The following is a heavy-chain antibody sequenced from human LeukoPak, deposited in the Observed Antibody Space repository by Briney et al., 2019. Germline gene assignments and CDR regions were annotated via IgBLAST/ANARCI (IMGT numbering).Heavy chain of an antibody. V-gene: IGHV1-69*04. Sequence: ASVKVSCKASGGTFSSYAISWVRQAPGQGLEWMGRIIPILGIANYAQKFQGRVTITADKSTSTAYMELSSLRSEDTAVYYCARGRAAAGTNYGMDVWGQGTTVTVSS. CDR1: GGTFSSYA. CDR2: IIPILGIA. CDR3: ARGRAAAGTNYGMDV. D-gene: IGHD6-13*01. J-gene: IGHJ6*02.